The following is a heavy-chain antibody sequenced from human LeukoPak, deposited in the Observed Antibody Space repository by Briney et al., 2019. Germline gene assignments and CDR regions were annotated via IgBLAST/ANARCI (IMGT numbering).Heavy chain of an antibody. CDR1: GGSVSSYY. D-gene: IGHD5-18*01. J-gene: IGHJ3*01. Sequence: PSHSLSLTLTVSGGSVSSYYWSWISETPRKRLERSGDIYSSGSTYYNPSLRSRVTISVDTSKSQFSLKLSSVTAADTAVYYCARARGLYSFYAFDFWGQGTMVTVSS. V-gene: IGHV4-59*02. CDR2: IYSSGST. CDR3: ARARGLYSFYAFDF.